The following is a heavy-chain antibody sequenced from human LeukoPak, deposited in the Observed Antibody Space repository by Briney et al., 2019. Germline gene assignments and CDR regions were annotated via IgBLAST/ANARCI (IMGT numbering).Heavy chain of an antibody. CDR2: ISGSSIYT. V-gene: IGHV3-11*06. Sequence: GGSLRLSCAASGFTFSDYHMTWIRQAPGKGLEWVSYISGSSIYTRYADSVKGRFTISRDNAKNSLYLQMNSLRVEDTAVYYCARGSYYFDYWGQGTLVTVSS. D-gene: IGHD2-21*01. J-gene: IGHJ4*02. CDR3: ARGSYYFDY. CDR1: GFTFSDYH.